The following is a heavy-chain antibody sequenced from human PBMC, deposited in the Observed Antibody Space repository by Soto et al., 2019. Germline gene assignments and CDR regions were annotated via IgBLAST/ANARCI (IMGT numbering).Heavy chain of an antibody. J-gene: IGHJ3*02. CDR2: ISPYNGNP. V-gene: IGHV1-18*01. CDR3: AGGSQERGVDFDSFDI. Sequence: QVQLVQSGPEVKKPGASVTVSCKASGHTFSTYGINWVRQAPGQGLEWMGWISPYNGNPNYAQKFQGRATMTTDTPTTRAYNELTSLRSDDTAVHYCAGGSQERGVDFDSFDIWGQVTMFTVSS. CDR1: GHTFSTYG. D-gene: IGHD3-16*01.